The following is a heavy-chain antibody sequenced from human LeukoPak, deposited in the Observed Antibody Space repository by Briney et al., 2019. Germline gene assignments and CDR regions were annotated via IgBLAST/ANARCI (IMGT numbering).Heavy chain of an antibody. CDR3: TTGPRIVVVPAVPDY. J-gene: IGHJ4*02. V-gene: IGHV3-15*01. CDR2: IKSKTDGGTT. CDR1: GFTFSSYA. D-gene: IGHD2-2*01. Sequence: GGSLRLSCAASGFTFSSYAMSWVRQAPGKGLEWVGRIKSKTDGGTTDYAAPVKGRFTISRDDSKNTLYLQMNSLKTEDTAVYYCTTGPRIVVVPAVPDYWGQGTLVTVSS.